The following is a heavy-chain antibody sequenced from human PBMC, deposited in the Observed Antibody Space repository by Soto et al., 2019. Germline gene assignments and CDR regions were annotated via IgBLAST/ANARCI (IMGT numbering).Heavy chain of an antibody. Sequence: GASVKVSCKASGYTFTSYYMHWVRQAPGQGLEWMGIINPSGGSTSYAQKFQGRVTMTRDTSTSTVYMELSSLRSEDTAVYYCARDGCSSTSCYGFHWFDPWGQGTLVTVSS. CDR3: ARDGCSSTSCYGFHWFDP. D-gene: IGHD2-2*01. J-gene: IGHJ5*02. V-gene: IGHV1-46*03. CDR1: GYTFTSYY. CDR2: INPSGGST.